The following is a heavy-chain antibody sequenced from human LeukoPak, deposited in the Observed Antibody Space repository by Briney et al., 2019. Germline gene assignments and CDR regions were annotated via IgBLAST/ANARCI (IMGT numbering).Heavy chain of an antibody. CDR3: ARPACSSTSCYAYNWFDP. CDR2: IECGSSSI. D-gene: IGHD2-2*01. J-gene: IGHJ5*02. V-gene: IGHV3-48*01. CDR1: GFTFSSYS. Sequence: GGSLRLSCAASGFTFSSYSMNWVRQAPGQGLEWVSYIECGSSSIYYADSVKGRFTISRDNAKNSLYLQMDSLRAEDTAVYYCARPACSSTSCYAYNWFDPWGKGTLVTVSS.